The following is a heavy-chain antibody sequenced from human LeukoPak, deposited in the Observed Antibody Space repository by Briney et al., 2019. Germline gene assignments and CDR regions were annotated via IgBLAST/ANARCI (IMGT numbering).Heavy chain of an antibody. J-gene: IGHJ6*02. D-gene: IGHD1-14*01. CDR1: GFTFSSYS. CDR2: ISSSSSYI. CDR3: AKDLGAGEPYYYGMDV. Sequence: PGGSLRLSCAASGFTFSSYSMNWVRQAPGKGLEWVSSISSSSSYIYYADSVKGRFTISRDNAKNSLYLQMNSLRAEDTALYYCAKDLGAGEPYYYGMDVWGQGTTVTVSS. V-gene: IGHV3-21*04.